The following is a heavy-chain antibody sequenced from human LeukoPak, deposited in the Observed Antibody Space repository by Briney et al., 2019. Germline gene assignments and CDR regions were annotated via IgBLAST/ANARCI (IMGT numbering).Heavy chain of an antibody. CDR3: ARAGSSAYLIDY. J-gene: IGHJ4*02. D-gene: IGHD3-22*01. Sequence: SATLSLTCTVSGGSISSYYWSWIRQPPGKGLEWIGYIYYSGSTNYNPSLKSRVTISVDTSKNQFSLKLTSVTAADTAVYYCARAGSSAYLIDYWGRGTLVTVSS. V-gene: IGHV4-59*01. CDR2: IYYSGST. CDR1: GGSISSYY.